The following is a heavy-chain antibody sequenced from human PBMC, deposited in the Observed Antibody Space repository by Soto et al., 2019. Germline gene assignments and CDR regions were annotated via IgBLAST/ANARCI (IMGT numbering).Heavy chain of an antibody. CDR3: AREAYSRSHNWFDP. D-gene: IGHD6-6*01. V-gene: IGHV3-30*03. CDR1: GFTFSTYG. J-gene: IGHJ5*02. Sequence: GGSLRLSCAASGFTFSTYGIHWVRQAPGKGLEWVALISYDGNDKYYVDSVKGRFAISRDNSKNTVYLQMNSLRAEDTALYYYAREAYSRSHNWFDPWGQGTQVTVSS. CDR2: ISYDGNDK.